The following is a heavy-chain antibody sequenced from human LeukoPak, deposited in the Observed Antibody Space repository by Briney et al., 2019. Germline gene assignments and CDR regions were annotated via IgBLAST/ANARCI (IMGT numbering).Heavy chain of an antibody. V-gene: IGHV3-33*01. CDR1: GFTFSSYG. D-gene: IGHD3-9*01. CDR2: IWYDGSNK. J-gene: IGHJ4*02. CDR3: ARDLKYYDILTGSLDY. Sequence: PGGSLRLSCAASGFTFSSYGMHWVRQAPGKGLEWVAVIWYDGSNKYYADSVKGRFTISRDNSKNTLYLQMNSLRAEDTAVYYCARDLKYYDILTGSLDYWGQGTLVTVSS.